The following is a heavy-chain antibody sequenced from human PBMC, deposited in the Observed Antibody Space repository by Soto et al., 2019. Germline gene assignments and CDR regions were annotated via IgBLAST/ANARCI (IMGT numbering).Heavy chain of an antibody. CDR3: AIFSLRYIAAPTGFDP. Sequence: SVKVSCKASGGTFSSYAINWVRQAPGQGLEWMGGIIPIFGTANYAQKFQGRVTITADKSTSTAYMELSSLRPEDTAVYYCAIFSLRYIAAPTGFDPWGHGTLVTVSS. V-gene: IGHV1-69*06. D-gene: IGHD6-6*01. CDR2: IIPIFGTA. CDR1: GGTFSSYA. J-gene: IGHJ5*02.